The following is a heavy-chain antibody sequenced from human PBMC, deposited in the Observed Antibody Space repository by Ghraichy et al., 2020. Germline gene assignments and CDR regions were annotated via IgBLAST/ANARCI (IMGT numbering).Heavy chain of an antibody. J-gene: IGHJ4*02. CDR1: GGSFSGSY. V-gene: IGHV4-34*01. CDR2: INHSGST. Sequence: GALSLTCAVYGGSFSGSYWSWIRQPPGKGLEWIGEINHSGSTNYNPSLKSRVTISVDTSKNQFSLKLSSVTAADTAVYYCARGLGFRTDYLYDYWGQGTLVTVSS. D-gene: IGHD4-11*01. CDR3: ARGLGFRTDYLYDY.